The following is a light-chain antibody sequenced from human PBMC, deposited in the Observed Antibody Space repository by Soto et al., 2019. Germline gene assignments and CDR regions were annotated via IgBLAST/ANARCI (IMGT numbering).Light chain of an antibody. CDR2: AAS. Sequence: DFQMTQSPSSLSASVGDRVTITCRASQSIITYLNWYQQRPGKAPKLLIYAASNLQSGVPSRFSGSGSGTDFTLTISSLQPEDFATYSCQQTYSTSRTFGGGTQVEIK. CDR1: QSIITY. J-gene: IGKJ4*01. V-gene: IGKV1-39*01. CDR3: QQTYSTSRT.